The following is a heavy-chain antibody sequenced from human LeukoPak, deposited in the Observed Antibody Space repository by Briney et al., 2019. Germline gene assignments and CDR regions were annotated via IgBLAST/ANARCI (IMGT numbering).Heavy chain of an antibody. CDR2: ISGSGDRT. Sequence: AGGSLRLSCAASGFTFSSYDMSWVPQAPGKGLEWVSSISGSGDRTIYADSVRGRLTISRDNSKSTLYLQMSSLRAEDTAVYYCAKVPQPDYYFDYWGQGFLVTVSS. CDR3: AKVPQPDYYFDY. CDR1: GFTFSSYD. J-gene: IGHJ4*02. V-gene: IGHV3-23*01.